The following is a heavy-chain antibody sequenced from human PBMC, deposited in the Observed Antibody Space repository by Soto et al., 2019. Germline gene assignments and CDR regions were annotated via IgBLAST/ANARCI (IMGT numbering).Heavy chain of an antibody. V-gene: IGHV1-18*01. Sequence: QVQLVQSGAEVKKPGASVKVSCKASGYTFTSYGISWVRQAPGQGLEWMGWISVYNGNTNYAQKLQGRVTXSTLTXXSTAYMELRSLRSDDTAVYYCASGWFGEFVYYFDYWGQGTLVTVSS. CDR3: ASGWFGEFVYYFDY. CDR2: ISVYNGNT. J-gene: IGHJ4*02. D-gene: IGHD3-10*01. CDR1: GYTFTSYG.